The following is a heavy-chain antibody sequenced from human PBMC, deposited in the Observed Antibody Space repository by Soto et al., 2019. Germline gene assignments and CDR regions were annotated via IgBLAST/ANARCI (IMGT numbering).Heavy chain of an antibody. CDR2: ISSSGSTI. Sequence: GGSLRLSCAASAFSFSDYYMSWIRQAPGKGLEWVSYISSSGSTIYYADSVKGRFTISRDNAKNSLYLQMNSLRAEDTAVYYCSRAYLVMEMVINYCGQRTLVTVSS. J-gene: IGHJ4*02. CDR1: AFSFSDYY. D-gene: IGHD3-22*01. V-gene: IGHV3-11*01. CDR3: SRAYLVMEMVINY.